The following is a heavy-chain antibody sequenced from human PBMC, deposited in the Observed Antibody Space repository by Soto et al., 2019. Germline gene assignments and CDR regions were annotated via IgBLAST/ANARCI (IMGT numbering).Heavy chain of an antibody. J-gene: IGHJ5*02. D-gene: IGHD6-13*01. Sequence: ASVKVSCKASGHTFTGYYMHWVRQAPGQGLEWMGWINPNSGGTNYAQKFQGRVTMTRDTSISTAYMELSRLRSDDTAVYYCFSGIAAAGPSWGVSNRFDPWGQGTLVTVSS. CDR3: FSGIAAAGPSWGVSNRFDP. V-gene: IGHV1-2*02. CDR2: INPNSGGT. CDR1: GHTFTGYY.